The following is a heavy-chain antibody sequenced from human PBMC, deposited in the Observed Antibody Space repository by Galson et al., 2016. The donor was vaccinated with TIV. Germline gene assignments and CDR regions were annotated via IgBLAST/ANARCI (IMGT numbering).Heavy chain of an antibody. CDR2: IHWDDNK. CDR3: GHSGRLGNYYYYGVDV. Sequence: PALVKPPQTLTLTCTFSGFPLNTPGVGVTWIRRPPGKALEWLAVIHWDDNKRSSPSMRSRLTITTDTSKNQVVLTMRNMDPVDTATYYCGHSGRLGNYYYYGVDVWGQGTTVTVSS. D-gene: IGHD1-1*01. V-gene: IGHV2-5*02. J-gene: IGHJ6*02. CDR1: GFPLNTPGVG.